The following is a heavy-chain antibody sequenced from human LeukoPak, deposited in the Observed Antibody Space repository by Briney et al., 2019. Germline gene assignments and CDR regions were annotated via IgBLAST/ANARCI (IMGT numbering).Heavy chain of an antibody. D-gene: IGHD1-26*01. V-gene: IGHV3-48*04. CDR3: ARDVKRGIVGATYFDY. CDR1: GFTFSSYA. J-gene: IGHJ4*02. CDR2: ISMSSTTI. Sequence: GGSLRLSCAASGFTFSSYAMSWVRQAPGKGLEWVSYISMSSTTIYYADSVKGRFTISRDNAKNSLYLQMNSLRAEDTAVYYCARDVKRGIVGATYFDYWGQGTLVTVSS.